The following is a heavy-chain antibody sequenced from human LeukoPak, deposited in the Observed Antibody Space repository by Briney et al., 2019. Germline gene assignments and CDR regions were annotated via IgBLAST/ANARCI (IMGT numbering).Heavy chain of an antibody. J-gene: IGHJ6*03. CDR3: GKTSYSGNYNYYYYCMNV. CDR1: GFAFSTYA. V-gene: IGHV3-23*01. Sequence: PGGSLRLSCAASGFAFSTYAMSWVRQAPGKGLEWVSSLSHGAAYTYYADSVKGRFTISRDTSTNTLYLQMKSLRAEDTAVYFCGKTSYSGNYNYYYYCMNVWGKGTTVTVSS. D-gene: IGHD1-26*01. CDR2: LSHGAAYT.